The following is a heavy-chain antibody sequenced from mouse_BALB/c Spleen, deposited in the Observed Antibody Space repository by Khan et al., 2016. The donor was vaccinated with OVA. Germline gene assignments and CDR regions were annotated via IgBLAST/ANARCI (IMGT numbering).Heavy chain of an antibody. V-gene: IGHV3-2*02. CDR1: GYSITSGYA. D-gene: IGHD2-4*01. Sequence: EVELVESGPGLVKPSQSLSLTCTVTGYSITSGYAWNWIRQFPGNKLEWMGYISYSGVTSYTPSLKSRISITRDTSKNQFFLQVNSVTTEDTATYYCARGNYDWYYFDDWGQGTTLTVSS. J-gene: IGHJ2*01. CDR3: ARGNYDWYYFDD. CDR2: ISYSGVT.